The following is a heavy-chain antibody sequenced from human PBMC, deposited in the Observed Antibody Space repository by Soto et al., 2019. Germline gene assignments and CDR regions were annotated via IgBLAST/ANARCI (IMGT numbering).Heavy chain of an antibody. V-gene: IGHV1-18*01. CDR3: ARDLEPSIAVAGMLYNWFAP. J-gene: IGHJ5*02. CDR2: ISAYNGNT. D-gene: IGHD6-19*01. Sequence: ASVKVSCKASGYTFTSYGISWVRQAPGQGLEWMGWISAYNGNTNYAQKLQGRVTMTTDTSTSTAYMELRSLRSDDTAVYYCARDLEPSIAVAGMLYNWFAPSGQGTLVTASS. CDR1: GYTFTSYG.